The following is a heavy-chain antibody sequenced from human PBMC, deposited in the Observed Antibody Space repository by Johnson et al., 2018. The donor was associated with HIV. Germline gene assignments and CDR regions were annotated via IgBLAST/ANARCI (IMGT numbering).Heavy chain of an antibody. D-gene: IGHD1-26*01. Sequence: VQLVESGGGLVQPGGSLRLSCAASGFTFDDYAMHWVRQAPGKGLEWVSGISWNSGSIGYADSVRGRFTISRDNTKNSLYLQMNSLGVEDTALYYGVKGGGGRELLSAFDIWGQGTMVTVSS. V-gene: IGHV3-9*01. CDR3: VKGGGGRELLSAFDI. CDR1: GFTFDDYA. J-gene: IGHJ3*02. CDR2: ISWNSGSI.